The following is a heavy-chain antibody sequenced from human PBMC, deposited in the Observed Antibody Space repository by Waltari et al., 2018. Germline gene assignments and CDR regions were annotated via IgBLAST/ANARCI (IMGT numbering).Heavy chain of an antibody. CDR3: ARGPGEFLPIDF. CDR1: GFPVRSNY. D-gene: IGHD3-10*01. Sequence: EVQLVESGGGLIRPGGSLRLSCAASGFPVRSNYMSWVRQAPGKGLEGVSVIYSVGNRYYADSVKGRFTISRDNSKNTLYRQMNSLRAEDTAVYYCARGPGEFLPIDFWVQGTLVTVSS. CDR2: IYSVGNR. J-gene: IGHJ4*02. V-gene: IGHV3-53*01.